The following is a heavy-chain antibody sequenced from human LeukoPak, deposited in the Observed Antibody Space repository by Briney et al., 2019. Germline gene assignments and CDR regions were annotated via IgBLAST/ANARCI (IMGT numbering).Heavy chain of an antibody. Sequence: PSETLSLACTVSGPSISSYFGGSIRQPPGKGLEWIGYIYNSGSTNNNPSLKNQVTISADTSKNQFSLNLTSVTAADTAVYYCARDVRDYGDRGLLDYWGQGTLVTVSS. CDR3: ARDVRDYGDRGLLDY. CDR1: GPSISSYF. V-gene: IGHV4-59*01. D-gene: IGHD4-17*01. CDR2: IYNSGST. J-gene: IGHJ4*02.